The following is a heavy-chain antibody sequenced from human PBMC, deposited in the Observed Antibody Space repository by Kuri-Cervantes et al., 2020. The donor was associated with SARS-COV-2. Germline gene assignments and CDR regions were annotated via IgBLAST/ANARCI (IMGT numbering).Heavy chain of an antibody. D-gene: IGHD3-3*01. Sequence: ASVKVSCKASGYTFTGYYIHWVRQAPGQGLEWMGWINPNSGGTNYAQKFRGRVTMTRDTSISTAYMELSRLRSDDTAVYYCARATYYDFWSGYYPSENYFDYWGQGTLVTVSS. V-gene: IGHV1-2*02. CDR3: ARATYYDFWSGYYPSENYFDY. CDR2: INPNSGGT. CDR1: GYTFTGYY. J-gene: IGHJ4*02.